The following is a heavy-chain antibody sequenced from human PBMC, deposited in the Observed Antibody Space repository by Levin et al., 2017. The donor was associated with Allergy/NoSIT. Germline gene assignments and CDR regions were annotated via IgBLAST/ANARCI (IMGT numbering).Heavy chain of an antibody. CDR2: IHPSGST. CDR3: ARGRDAYKLGF. V-gene: IGHV4-31*03. CDR1: GGSVSSGVYY. D-gene: IGHD1-14*01. J-gene: IGHJ4*02. Sequence: TSETLSLTCTVSGGSVSSGVYYWGWIRQHPGKGLECIGYIHPSGSTNYNPSLNSRVTMSVDMSKNQISLKMISVTAADAAVYYCARGRDAYKLGFWGQGTLVTVSS.